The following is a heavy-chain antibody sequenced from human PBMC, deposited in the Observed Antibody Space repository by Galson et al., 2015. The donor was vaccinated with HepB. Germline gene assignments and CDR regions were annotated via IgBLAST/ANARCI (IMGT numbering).Heavy chain of an antibody. Sequence: SLRLSCAASGFTFSSYAMHWVRQAPGKGLEWVAVISYDGSNKYYADSVKGRFTISRDNSKNTLYLQMNSLRAEDTAVYYCARSDYYDTPVGFDYWGQGTLVTVSS. D-gene: IGHD3-22*01. CDR1: GFTFSSYA. V-gene: IGHV3-30-3*01. J-gene: IGHJ4*02. CDR3: ARSDYYDTPVGFDY. CDR2: ISYDGSNK.